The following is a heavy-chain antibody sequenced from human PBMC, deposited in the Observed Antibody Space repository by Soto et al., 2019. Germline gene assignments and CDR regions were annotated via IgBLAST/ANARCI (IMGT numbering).Heavy chain of an antibody. CDR1: GFTFSSYW. V-gene: IGHV3-7*04. CDR3: ARDRLEGATPWD. Sequence: EVQLVESGGGLVQPGGSLRLSCAASGFTFSSYWMSWVRQAPGKGLEWVTNIKQDGSEKSYVDSVKGRFTISRDNAKNSLDLQMNSLRAEDTAVYYCARDRLEGATPWDWGQGTLVTVSS. CDR2: IKQDGSEK. J-gene: IGHJ4*02. D-gene: IGHD1-26*01.